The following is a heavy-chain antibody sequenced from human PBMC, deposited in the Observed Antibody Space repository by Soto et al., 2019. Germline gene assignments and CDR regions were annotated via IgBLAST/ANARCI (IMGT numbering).Heavy chain of an antibody. Sequence: PRGSQRLSCSSSRFTFSSYAMSFFRQAPGKGLEWVSAISGSGGSTYYADSVKGRFTISRDNSKNTLYLQMNSLRAEDTAVHYCAKEGRVGPTRWGQGTLVTVSS. V-gene: IGHV3-23*01. CDR1: RFTFSSYA. CDR3: AKEGRVGPTR. CDR2: ISGSGGST. J-gene: IGHJ4*02.